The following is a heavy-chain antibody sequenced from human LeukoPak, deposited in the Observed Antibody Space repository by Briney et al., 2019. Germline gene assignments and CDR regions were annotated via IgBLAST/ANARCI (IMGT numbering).Heavy chain of an antibody. J-gene: IGHJ4*02. D-gene: IGHD6-13*01. V-gene: IGHV3-23*01. CDR1: GLTFSSYS. CDR2: ISGSGDST. Sequence: PGGSLRLSCAASGLTFSSYSMSWVRQAPGKGLEWVSSISGSGDSTYYADSVKGRFTISRDNSKNTLYLQMNSLRAEDTAVYYCAKTAGIAAAAGFDYWGQGTLVTVSS. CDR3: AKTAGIAAAAGFDY.